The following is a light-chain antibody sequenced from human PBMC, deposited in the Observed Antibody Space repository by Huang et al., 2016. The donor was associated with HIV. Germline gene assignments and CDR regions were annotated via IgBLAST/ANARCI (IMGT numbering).Light chain of an antibody. CDR3: QQRSDWPRT. J-gene: IGKJ2*01. CDR1: QSVSSD. Sequence: EIVLTQSPATLSLSPGERATLSCRASQSVSSDLDWYQQKAGQAPRLLIYGASNRATGIPARFSGSWSGTDFTLTISSLEPEDFAVYYCQQRSDWPRTFGQGTKLEIK. CDR2: GAS. V-gene: IGKV3-11*01.